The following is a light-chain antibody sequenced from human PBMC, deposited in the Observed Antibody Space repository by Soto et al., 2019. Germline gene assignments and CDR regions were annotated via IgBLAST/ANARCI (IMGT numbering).Light chain of an antibody. CDR2: EVF. Sequence: SVLTQPPSASGSPGQSVTISCTGTSSDVGAYNYVSWYQQHPGKAPKLMIYEVFKRPSGVPDRFSGSKSGNTASLTVSGPQAEDEADYYCISYAGSNSLLFGGGTKPPS. CDR3: ISYAGSNSLL. J-gene: IGLJ2*01. V-gene: IGLV2-8*01. CDR1: SSDVGAYNY.